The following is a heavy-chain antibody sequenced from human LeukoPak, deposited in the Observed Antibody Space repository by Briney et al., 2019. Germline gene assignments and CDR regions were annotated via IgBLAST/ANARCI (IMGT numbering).Heavy chain of an antibody. J-gene: IGHJ1*01. CDR3: ARVPLHDSSGHYYPH. D-gene: IGHD3-22*01. V-gene: IGHV1-3*01. CDR1: GYTFTNYG. CDR2: INGGNGNA. Sequence: ASVKVSCKTSGYTFTNYGMHWVRQAPGQRLEWMGWINGGNGNAKYSQNFQGRVTIIRDTSASTAYMELSSLGSEDTAVYYCARVPLHDSSGHYYPHWGQGTLVTVSS.